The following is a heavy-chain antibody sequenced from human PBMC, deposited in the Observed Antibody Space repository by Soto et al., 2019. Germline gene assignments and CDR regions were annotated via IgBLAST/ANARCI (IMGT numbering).Heavy chain of an antibody. CDR1: GYTFTGYY. D-gene: IGHD3-10*01. Sequence: ASVKVSCKSPGYTFTGYYMHWVRQAPGQGLEWMGWINPNSGGTNYAQKFQGWVTMTRDTSISTAYMELSRLRSDDTAVYYCARSYPTLLWFGEPQYNWFDPWGQGTLVTSPQ. J-gene: IGHJ5*02. CDR2: INPNSGGT. V-gene: IGHV1-2*04. CDR3: ARSYPTLLWFGEPQYNWFDP.